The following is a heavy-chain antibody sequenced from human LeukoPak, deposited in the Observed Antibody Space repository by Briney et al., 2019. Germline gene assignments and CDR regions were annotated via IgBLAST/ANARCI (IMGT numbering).Heavy chain of an antibody. CDR1: GFTFSSYA. D-gene: IGHD3-10*01. CDR3: AKASVWTMVRVVSYFDE. Sequence: PGGSLRLSCAASGFTFSSYAMHWVRQAPGKGLEWVSGISGSGDNTWYADSVKGRFTISRDNSKKTLDLQMHSLRAEDTAVYYCAKASVWTMVRVVSYFDEWGQGIQVTVSS. V-gene: IGHV3-23*01. CDR2: ISGSGDNT. J-gene: IGHJ4*02.